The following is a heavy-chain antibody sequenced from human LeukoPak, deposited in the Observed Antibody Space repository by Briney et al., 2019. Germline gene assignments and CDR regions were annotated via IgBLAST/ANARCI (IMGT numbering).Heavy chain of an antibody. CDR2: MNPNSGNT. CDR1: RYTFTSYD. CDR3: ARGKDYYGSGNSLDY. V-gene: IGHV1-8*01. Sequence: ASVKVSCKASRYTFTSYDTNWVRQATGQGLEWMGWMNPNSGNTDYAQKFQDRVTMTRNTSISTAYMELSSLRSEDTALYYCARGKDYYGSGNSLDYWGQGTLVTVSS. J-gene: IGHJ4*02. D-gene: IGHD3-10*01.